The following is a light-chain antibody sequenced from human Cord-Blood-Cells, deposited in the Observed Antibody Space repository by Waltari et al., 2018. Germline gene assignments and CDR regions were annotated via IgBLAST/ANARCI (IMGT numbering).Light chain of an antibody. CDR1: QSISNY. J-gene: IGKJ2*01. CDR3: QQIYSTPYT. CDR2: AAS. Sequence: DIQMTQSPSSLSASVGDRVTITCRARQSISNYLNWYQQKLGKAPKLLIYAASSLQSGVPSRFSGSGSGTDFTLTISSLQPEDFATYYCQQIYSTPYTFGQGTKLEIK. V-gene: IGKV1-39*01.